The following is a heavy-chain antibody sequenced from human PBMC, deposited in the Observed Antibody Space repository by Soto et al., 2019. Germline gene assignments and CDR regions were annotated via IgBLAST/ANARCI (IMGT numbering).Heavy chain of an antibody. V-gene: IGHV1-18*04. CDR1: GYTFTSYG. Sequence: ASVKVSCKASGYTFTSYGISWVRQAPGQGLEWMGWISAYNGNTNYAQKLQGRVTMTTDTSTSTAYMELRSLRSEDTAAYYCARDGRSSYSSGWYYFDYWGQGTLVTVSS. CDR3: ARDGRSSYSSGWYYFDY. D-gene: IGHD6-19*01. J-gene: IGHJ4*02. CDR2: ISAYNGNT.